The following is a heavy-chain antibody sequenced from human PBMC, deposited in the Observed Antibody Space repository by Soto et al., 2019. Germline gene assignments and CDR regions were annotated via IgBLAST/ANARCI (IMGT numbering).Heavy chain of an antibody. CDR2: IYNSGTT. CDR1: GSFINSYTKY. CDR3: VREIVDSFDSSGYSDH. J-gene: IGHJ4*02. V-gene: IGHV4-30-4*01. D-gene: IGHD3-22*01. Sequence: PSETLSLTSSVSGSFINSYTKYWRCIRLTPTRGLKEVGYIYNSGTTYYNPSLKSRVTISIDTSKNQFSLSLTSVVAADTAVYYSVREIVDSFDSSGYSDHWGQGTLVT.